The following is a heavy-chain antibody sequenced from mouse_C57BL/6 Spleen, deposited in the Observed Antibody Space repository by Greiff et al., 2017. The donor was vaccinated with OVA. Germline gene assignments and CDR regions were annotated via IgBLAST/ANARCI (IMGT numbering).Heavy chain of an antibody. D-gene: IGHD1-1*01. J-gene: IGHJ2*01. CDR2: IYPGDGDT. V-gene: IGHV1-80*01. Sequence: LVESGAELVKPGASVKISCKASGYAFSSYWMNWVKQRPGKGLEWIGQIYPGDGDTNYNGKFKGKATLTADKSSSTAYMQLSSLTSEDSAVYFCARSRYYYGSYYFYYWGQGTTLTVSS. CDR3: ARSRYYYGSYYFYY. CDR1: GYAFSSYW.